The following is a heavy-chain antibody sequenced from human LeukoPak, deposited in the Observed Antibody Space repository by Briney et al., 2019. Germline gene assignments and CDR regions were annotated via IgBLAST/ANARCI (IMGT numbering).Heavy chain of an antibody. D-gene: IGHD5-12*01. CDR1: GFTFSSYW. J-gene: IGHJ4*02. Sequence: PGGSLRLSCAASGFTFSSYWMSWVRQAPGKGLEWVANIKQDGSEKFYVDSVKGRFTISRDNAKNSLYLQMNSLRAEDTAVYYCARVGWRRLGNFVDYWGQGTLVTVSS. CDR3: ARVGWRRLGNFVDY. V-gene: IGHV3-7*01. CDR2: IKQDGSEK.